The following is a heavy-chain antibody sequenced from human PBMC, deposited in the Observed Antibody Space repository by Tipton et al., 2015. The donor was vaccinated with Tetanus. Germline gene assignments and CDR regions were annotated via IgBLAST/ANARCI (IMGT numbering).Heavy chain of an antibody. J-gene: IGHJ4*02. Sequence: TLSLTCTVSGASISSRHHNWNWIRQSPGKGLEWIGYISHSGSTFLNPSLKSRVTISVDTSKNQFSLKLNSVTAADTAAYYCARDQARGARGWNYFDYWGQGTLVTVSS. CDR2: ISHSGST. CDR1: GASISSRHHN. V-gene: IGHV4-31*03. D-gene: IGHD1-26*01. CDR3: ARDQARGARGWNYFDY.